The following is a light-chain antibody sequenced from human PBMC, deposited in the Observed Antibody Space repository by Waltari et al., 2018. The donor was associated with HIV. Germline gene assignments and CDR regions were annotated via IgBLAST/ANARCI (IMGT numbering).Light chain of an antibody. CDR3: QSYDSNLRGL. V-gene: IGLV1-40*01. Sequence: QSELPQPPSVSAAPGQRLPISCTGSSSNIGAGQDLPWYQQVPGRAHKFVIYGTSKRPGGAPDRFSGSKSGSSASLVITGLQADDEAYYYCQSYDSNLRGLFGGGTKVTVL. CDR2: GTS. J-gene: IGLJ2*01. CDR1: SSNIGAGQD.